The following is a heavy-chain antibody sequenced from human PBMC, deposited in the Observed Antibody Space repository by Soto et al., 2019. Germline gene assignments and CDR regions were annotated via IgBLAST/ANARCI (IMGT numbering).Heavy chain of an antibody. J-gene: IGHJ5*02. CDR3: ERDGGGYCSGGSCYPNWFDP. D-gene: IGHD2-15*01. Sequence: PGGSLRLSCAASGFTFSSYAMHWVRQAPGKGLEWVAVISYDGSNKYYADSVKGRFTISRDNSKNTLYLQMYSLRAEDTAVYYCERDGGGYCSGGSCYPNWFDPWGQGTLVTV. CDR1: GFTFSSYA. V-gene: IGHV3-30-3*01. CDR2: ISYDGSNK.